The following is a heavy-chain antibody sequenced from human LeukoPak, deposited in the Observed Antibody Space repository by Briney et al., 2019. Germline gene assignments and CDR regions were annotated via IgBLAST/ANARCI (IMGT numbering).Heavy chain of an antibody. CDR1: GYTFTGYY. D-gene: IGHD2-15*01. J-gene: IGHJ4*02. V-gene: IGHV1-2*02. Sequence: ASVEVSCKASGYTFTGYYMHWVRQAPGQGLEWMGWINPNSGGTNHAQKFQGRVTMTRDTSISTAYMELSRLRSDDTAVYYCARDPGYCSGGSCYLDWGQGTLVTVSS. CDR2: INPNSGGT. CDR3: ARDPGYCSGGSCYLD.